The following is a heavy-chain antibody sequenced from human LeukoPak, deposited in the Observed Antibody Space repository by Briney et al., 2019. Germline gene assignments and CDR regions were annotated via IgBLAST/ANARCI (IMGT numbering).Heavy chain of an antibody. Sequence: PGGSLRLSCAASVFTFYDYVMSGVPQAPRKGLEWVSHINWNGGSTGYADSVKGRFTISRDNAKNSLYLQMNTLRAEDTALYHCARDPRIAVAGRYYYYGMDVWGQGTTVTVSS. CDR2: INWNGGST. J-gene: IGHJ6*02. V-gene: IGHV3-20*01. CDR1: VFTFYDYV. CDR3: ARDPRIAVAGRYYYYGMDV. D-gene: IGHD6-19*01.